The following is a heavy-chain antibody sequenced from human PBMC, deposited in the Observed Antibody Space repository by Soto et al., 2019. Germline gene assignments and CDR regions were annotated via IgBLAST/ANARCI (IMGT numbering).Heavy chain of an antibody. D-gene: IGHD3-3*01. CDR2: IRSKAYGGTT. J-gene: IGHJ6*03. CDR1: GFTFGDYA. CDR3: TRDRIRFLEWLADYYYYYMDV. V-gene: IGHV3-49*03. Sequence: GGSLRLSCTASGFTFGDYAMSWFRQAPGKGLEWVGFIRSKAYGGTTEYAASVKGRFTISRDDSKSIAYLQMNSLQTEDTAVYYCTRDRIRFLEWLADYYYYYMDVWGKGTTVTVSS.